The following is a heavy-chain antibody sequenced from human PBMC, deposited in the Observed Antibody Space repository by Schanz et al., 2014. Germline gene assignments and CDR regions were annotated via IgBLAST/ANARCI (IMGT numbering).Heavy chain of an antibody. CDR3: ARAARRTRVVPLYFDY. CDR2: INHGGST. D-gene: IGHD2-2*01. V-gene: IGHV4-34*01. Sequence: QVQLQQWGAGLLKPSETLSLTCAVYGGSFSGYYWSWIRQPPGKGLEWIAEINHGGSTNYNPSLKSRVTRSVDTSKTHFSLKLRSVTAADTAVYYCARAARRTRVVPLYFDYWGQGTLVTVSS. CDR1: GGSFSGYY. J-gene: IGHJ4*02.